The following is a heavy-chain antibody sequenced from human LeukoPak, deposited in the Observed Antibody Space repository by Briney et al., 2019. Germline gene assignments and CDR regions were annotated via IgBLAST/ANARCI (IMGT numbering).Heavy chain of an antibody. J-gene: IGHJ3*02. CDR2: IYYSGST. V-gene: IGHV4-39*07. CDR1: GGSISSSSYY. CDR3: ARDRTHAFDI. Sequence: PSETLSLTCTVSGGSISSSSYYWGWIRQPPGKGLEWIGSIYYSGSTYYNPSLKSRVTISVDTSKNQFSLKLSSVTAADTAVYYCARDRTHAFDIWGQGTMVTVSS.